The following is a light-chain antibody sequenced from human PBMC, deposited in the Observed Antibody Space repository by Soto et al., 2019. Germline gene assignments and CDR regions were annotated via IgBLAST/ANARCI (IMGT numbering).Light chain of an antibody. CDR3: QSYDSSLSASHV. V-gene: IGLV1-40*01. J-gene: IGLJ1*01. Sequence: QSVLTQPPSVSGAPGQRVTISCTGSSSNIGAGFDVHWYQQLPGAAPKLLIYGNSNRPSGVPDRFSGSKSGTSASLAITGLQAEDEADYYRQSYDSSLSASHVFGTGTKLTVL. CDR2: GNS. CDR1: SSNIGAGFD.